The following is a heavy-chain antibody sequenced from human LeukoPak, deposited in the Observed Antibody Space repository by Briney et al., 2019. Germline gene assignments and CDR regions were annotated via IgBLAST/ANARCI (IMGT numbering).Heavy chain of an antibody. D-gene: IGHD1-26*01. Sequence: GASVKVSCKASGYTFSNSGISWVRQAPGQGLEWMGWISTYSGTTNYAHNLQGRLTMTTDTSTSTAYMELRSLRSEDTAVYYCAREVGATPFYWGQGTLVTVSS. J-gene: IGHJ4*02. CDR3: AREVGATPFY. V-gene: IGHV1-18*01. CDR2: ISTYSGTT. CDR1: GYTFSNSG.